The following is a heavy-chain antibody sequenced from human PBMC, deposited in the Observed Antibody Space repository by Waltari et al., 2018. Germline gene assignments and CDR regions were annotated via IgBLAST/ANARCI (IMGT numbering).Heavy chain of an antibody. CDR3: ARAPSDEYSSKTGTMDV. V-gene: IGHV3-48*04. CDR2: ISSSSSTI. J-gene: IGHJ6*03. Sequence: EVQLVESGGGLVQPGGSLRLSCAASGFTFSSYSMNWVRQAPGKGLEWVSYISSSSSTIYYADSVKGRFTISRDNAKNSLYLQMNSLRAEDTAVYYCARAPSDEYSSKTGTMDVWGKGTTVTVSS. D-gene: IGHD6-6*01. CDR1: GFTFSSYS.